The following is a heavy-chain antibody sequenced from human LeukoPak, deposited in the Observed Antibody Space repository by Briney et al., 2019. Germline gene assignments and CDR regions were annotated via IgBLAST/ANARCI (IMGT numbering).Heavy chain of an antibody. Sequence: NPGGSLRLSCAASGFTFSSYRMNWVRQAPGKGLEWVSSISSSSSYIYYADSVKGRFTISRDNAKNSLYLQMNSLRAEDMALYYCAKGRVYSYGYNDAFDIWGQGTMVTVSS. CDR3: AKGRVYSYGYNDAFDI. CDR1: GFTFSSYR. D-gene: IGHD5-18*01. CDR2: ISSSSSYI. V-gene: IGHV3-21*04. J-gene: IGHJ3*02.